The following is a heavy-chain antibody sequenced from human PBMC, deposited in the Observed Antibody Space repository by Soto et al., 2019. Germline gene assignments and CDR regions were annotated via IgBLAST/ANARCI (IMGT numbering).Heavy chain of an antibody. D-gene: IGHD1-26*01. V-gene: IGHV1-69*01. Sequence: QVQLVQSGAEVKKPGSSVKVSCKASGGTFSSYAISWVRQAPGQGLEWMGGIIPIFGTANYAQKFQGRVRITADESTSTAYMELSSLRSEDTAVYYCAEVTDRVGATSWFDPWGQGTLVTVSS. CDR2: IIPIFGTA. J-gene: IGHJ5*02. CDR1: GGTFSSYA. CDR3: AEVTDRVGATSWFDP.